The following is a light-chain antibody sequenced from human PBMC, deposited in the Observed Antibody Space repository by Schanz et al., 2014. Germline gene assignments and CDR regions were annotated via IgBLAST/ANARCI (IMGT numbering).Light chain of an antibody. CDR2: QAS. J-gene: IGKJ2*01. CDR3: QHET. Sequence: DIQMTQSPSTLSASVGDRVTITCRASQSISAWLAWYQQKPGKAPNLLIYQASFLQSGVPSRFSGSGSGTKFTLTITSLQPDDFATYYCQHETFGQGTKLEIK. V-gene: IGKV1-5*03. CDR1: QSISAW.